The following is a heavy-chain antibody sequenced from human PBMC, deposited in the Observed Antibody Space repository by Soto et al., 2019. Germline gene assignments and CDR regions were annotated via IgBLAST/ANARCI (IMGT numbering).Heavy chain of an antibody. D-gene: IGHD6-19*01. Sequence: QVQLVQSGAAVKKPGSSVKVSCKASGGTFSSYAISWVRQAPGQGLEWMGGIIPIFGTANYAQKFQGRVTITADESTSPXYXXPSSLRSEDTAVYYCARALQGPLAVAGSYYYGMDVWGQGTTVTVSS. J-gene: IGHJ6*02. CDR1: GGTFSSYA. CDR3: ARALQGPLAVAGSYYYGMDV. CDR2: IIPIFGTA. V-gene: IGHV1-69*12.